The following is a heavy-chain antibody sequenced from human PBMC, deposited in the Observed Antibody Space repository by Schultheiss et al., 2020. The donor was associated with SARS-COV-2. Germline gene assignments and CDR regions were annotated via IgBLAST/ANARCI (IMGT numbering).Heavy chain of an antibody. J-gene: IGHJ4*02. D-gene: IGHD4-17*01. CDR3: AGTYVTTVTVDY. CDR1: GGSISSSSYY. Sequence: SQTLSLTCTVSGGSISSSSYYWGWIRQPPGKGLEWIGSIYYSGSTYYNPSLKSRVTISVDTSKNQFSLKLSSVTAADTAVYYCAGTYVTTVTVDYWGQGTLVTVSS. V-gene: IGHV4-39*01. CDR2: IYYSGST.